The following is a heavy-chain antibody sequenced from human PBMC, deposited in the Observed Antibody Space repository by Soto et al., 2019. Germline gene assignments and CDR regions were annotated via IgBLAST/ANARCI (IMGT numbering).Heavy chain of an antibody. J-gene: IGHJ4*02. Sequence: GGSLRLSCEASGFTFSAYAMHWVRQAPGRGLEWVAVMSYDGTNKHYADSVKGRFTISRDNSKKTLYLEMSSLRPDDTAVYYCAKPRGWLVPTFDNWGQGTLVTVSS. CDR3: AKPRGWLVPTFDN. V-gene: IGHV3-30*19. CDR2: MSYDGTNK. D-gene: IGHD6-19*01. CDR1: GFTFSAYA.